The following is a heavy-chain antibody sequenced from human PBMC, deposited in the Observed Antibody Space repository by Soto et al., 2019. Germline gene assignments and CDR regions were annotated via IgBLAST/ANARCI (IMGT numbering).Heavy chain of an antibody. CDR2: IISMYGTP. CDR3: ASTKDTDRSPYGLEY. D-gene: IGHD3-10*01. Sequence: LVQSGAEVKKSGASVKVSCKASGGTFRNYAITWVRQAPGQGLEWMGGIISMYGTPHYAQKFQGRLTIIADESTSTAYMELSSLRSEDTAVYYCASTKDTDRSPYGLEYWGQGTLVTVSS. V-gene: IGHV1-69*01. J-gene: IGHJ4*02. CDR1: GGTFRNYA.